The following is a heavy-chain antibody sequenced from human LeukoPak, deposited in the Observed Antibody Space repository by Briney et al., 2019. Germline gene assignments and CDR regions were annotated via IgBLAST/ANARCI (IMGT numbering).Heavy chain of an antibody. V-gene: IGHV4-39*01. J-gene: IGHJ4*02. CDR2: IFYNGIT. D-gene: IGHD3-9*01. CDR3: ARQVKGYFVWLPRGHFDY. CDR1: GGSIISSDHY. Sequence: PSETLSLTCSVSGGSIISSDHYWGWIRQPPGKGLEWIGSIFYNGITYYNESLKSRVTISVDMSRNKFSLRLNSVIAADTAIYYCARQVKGYFVWLPRGHFDYWGQGSRVTVSS.